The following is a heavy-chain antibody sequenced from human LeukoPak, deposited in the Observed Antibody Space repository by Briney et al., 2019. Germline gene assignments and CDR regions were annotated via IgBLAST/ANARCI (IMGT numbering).Heavy chain of an antibody. CDR2: MNPNSGNT. CDR3: ARGHDILTGYWYYFDY. Sequence: ASVKVSCKASGYTFTSYDINWVRQATGQGLECMGWMNPNSGNTGYAQKFQGRVTMTRNTSISTAYMELSSLRSEDTAVYYCARGHDILTGYWYYFDYWGQGTLVTVSS. V-gene: IGHV1-8*01. D-gene: IGHD3-9*01. J-gene: IGHJ4*02. CDR1: GYTFTSYD.